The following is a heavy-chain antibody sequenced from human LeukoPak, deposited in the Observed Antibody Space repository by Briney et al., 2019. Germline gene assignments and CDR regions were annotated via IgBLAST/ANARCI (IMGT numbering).Heavy chain of an antibody. Sequence: SETLSLTCAVYGGSFSGYYWSWIRQPPGKGLDWIGEINHSGSTNYNPSLKSRVTISVDTSKNQFSLKLSSVTAADTAGYYCARGVSNGWSARRAYYFDYWGQGTLVTVSS. J-gene: IGHJ4*02. D-gene: IGHD6-19*01. CDR3: ARGVSNGWSARRAYYFDY. V-gene: IGHV4-34*01. CDR1: GGSFSGYY. CDR2: INHSGST.